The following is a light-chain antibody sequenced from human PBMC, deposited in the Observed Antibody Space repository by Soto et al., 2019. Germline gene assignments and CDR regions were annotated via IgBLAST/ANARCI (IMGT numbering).Light chain of an antibody. J-gene: IGLJ2*01. V-gene: IGLV1-51*02. CDR3: GTWDSSLRAEV. CDR1: SSNLGNNY. Sequence: QSVLTQPPSVSAAPGQTVTISCSGSSSNLGNNYLSWYQQLPGTAPKVLIYENNIRPSGIPDRFSGSKSGTSATLGITGLQTGDEADYYFGTWDSSLRAEVFGGGTQLTVL. CDR2: ENN.